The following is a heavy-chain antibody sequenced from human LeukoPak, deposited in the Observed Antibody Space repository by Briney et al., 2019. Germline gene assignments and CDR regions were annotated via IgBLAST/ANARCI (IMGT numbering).Heavy chain of an antibody. V-gene: IGHV1-8*03. J-gene: IGHJ4*02. CDR3: ARTCSSTSCSDFDY. CDR1: GYTFTSYD. Sequence: GASVKVSCTASGYTFTSYDINWVRQAPGQGLEWMGWMNPNSGNTGYAQKFQGRVTITRNTSISTAYMELSSLPSEETAVYYCARTCSSTSCSDFDYWGQGTLVTVSS. CDR2: MNPNSGNT. D-gene: IGHD2-2*01.